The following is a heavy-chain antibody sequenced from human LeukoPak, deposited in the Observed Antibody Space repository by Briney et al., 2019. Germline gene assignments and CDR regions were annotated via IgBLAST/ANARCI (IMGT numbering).Heavy chain of an antibody. CDR2: IYPDDSET. V-gene: IGHV5-51*01. CDR3: ARLTRYRDSGDYYFGMDF. Sequence: GESLKISCKGSGFVFTDFWIGWVRQMPGQGLEWMGIIYPDDSETTYGPSFQGLFIISADKSRNTAYLQWSSLMASDTAVYYCARLTRYRDSGDYYFGMDFWGQGTTVTVSS. J-gene: IGHJ6*02. CDR1: GFVFTDFW. D-gene: IGHD5-12*01.